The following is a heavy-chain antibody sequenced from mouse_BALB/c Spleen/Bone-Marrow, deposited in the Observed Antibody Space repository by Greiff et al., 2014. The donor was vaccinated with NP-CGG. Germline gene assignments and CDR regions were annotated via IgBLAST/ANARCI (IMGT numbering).Heavy chain of an antibody. D-gene: IGHD1-2*01. Sequence: EVQLVESGGGLVQPKGSLKLSCAASGFTFNTYAMNWVRQAPGKGLELVARIRSKSHNYATYYADSVKDRFTISRDDSQSMLYLQMNNLQTEDTAMYFCVRHYYGYAPYAMDYWGQGTSVTVSS. CDR3: VRHYYGYAPYAMDY. CDR1: GFTFNTYA. CDR2: IRSKSHNYAT. V-gene: IGHV10-1*02. J-gene: IGHJ4*01.